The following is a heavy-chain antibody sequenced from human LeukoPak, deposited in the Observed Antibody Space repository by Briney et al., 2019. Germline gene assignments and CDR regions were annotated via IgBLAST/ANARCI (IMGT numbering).Heavy chain of an antibody. CDR3: ARGPPYNSGGRN. V-gene: IGHV4-34*01. CDR2: INHSGST. D-gene: IGHD1-26*01. CDR1: GGSFSGYY. J-gene: IGHJ4*02. Sequence: PSETLSLTCAVYGGSFSGYYWSWVRQPPGKGLEWIGEINHSGSTNYNPSFKSRVTISVDTSKNQFSLKLSSVTAADTAVYYCARGPPYNSGGRNWGQGTLVTVSS.